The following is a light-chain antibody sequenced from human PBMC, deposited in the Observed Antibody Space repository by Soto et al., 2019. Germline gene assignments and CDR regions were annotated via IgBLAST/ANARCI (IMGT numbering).Light chain of an antibody. CDR3: QSSSNCPHT. CDR2: DAA. V-gene: IGKV3-11*01. CDR1: QSVSSY. Sequence: EIVLTQSPATLSFSPGERATLSCRASQSVSSYFAWYQQNPGQAPRLLIVDAANRATGIPARFSGSGSGTDFNLTISSLEPEDFAVYYCQSSSNCPHTFGGGTKVEIK. J-gene: IGKJ4*01.